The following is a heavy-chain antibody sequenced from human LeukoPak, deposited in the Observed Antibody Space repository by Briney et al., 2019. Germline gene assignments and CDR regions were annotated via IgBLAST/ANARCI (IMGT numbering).Heavy chain of an antibody. J-gene: IGHJ4*02. D-gene: IGHD1-26*01. Sequence: ASVKVSCKASGYTFTSYDINWVRQATGQGLEWMGWMNPNSGNTGYAQKFQGRVTMTRDTSITTAYMDLTRLSSDDTAIYYCAREERYSGSSNDYWGQGTLVTVSS. V-gene: IGHV1-8*02. CDR3: AREERYSGSSNDY. CDR2: MNPNSGNT. CDR1: GYTFTSYD.